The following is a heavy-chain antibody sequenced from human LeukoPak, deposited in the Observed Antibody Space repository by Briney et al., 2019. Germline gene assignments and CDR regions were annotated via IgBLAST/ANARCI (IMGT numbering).Heavy chain of an antibody. V-gene: IGHV4-30-2*01. J-gene: IGHJ4*02. CDR2: IYHSGST. CDR3: AVTDYYGSGSYSPFDY. CDR1: GGSISSGGYS. D-gene: IGHD3-10*01. Sequence: SETLSLTCAVSGGSISSGGYSWSWIRQPPGKGLEWIGCIYHSGSTYYNPSLKSRVTISVDRSKNQFSLKLSSVTAADTAVYYCAVTDYYGSGSYSPFDYWGQGTLVTVSS.